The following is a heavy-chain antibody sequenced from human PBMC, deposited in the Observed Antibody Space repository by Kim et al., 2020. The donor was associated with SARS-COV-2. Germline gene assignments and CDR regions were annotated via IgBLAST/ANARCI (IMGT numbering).Heavy chain of an antibody. Sequence: SETLSLTCTVSGGSISSSSYYWGWIRQPPGKGLEWIGSIYYSGSTHYNPSLKSRVTISIDTSKNQFSLKLSSVTAADTAVHYCARSGRHYESNWFDPWGQGTVVTASS. D-gene: IGHD3-22*01. CDR3: ARSGRHYESNWFDP. J-gene: IGHJ5*02. CDR1: GGSISSSSYY. V-gene: IGHV4-39*01. CDR2: IYYSGST.